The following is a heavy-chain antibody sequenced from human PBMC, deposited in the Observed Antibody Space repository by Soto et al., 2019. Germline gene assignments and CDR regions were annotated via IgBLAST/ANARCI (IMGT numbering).Heavy chain of an antibody. CDR3: AHRATMKIFGLIIDNGIWFDP. CDR2: IYWDGDK. J-gene: IGHJ5*02. V-gene: IGHV2-5*02. Sequence: QINLIESGPTLVKPTQTLTLTCTFSGFSLSTSGAAVGWVRQPPGRALEWLALIYWDGDKRYNASLGNRLTITKDSPMNQVVLTLSNVDAADTATYYCAHRATMKIFGLIIDNGIWFDPWGQGTRVIVSS. CDR1: GFSLSTSGAA. D-gene: IGHD3-3*01.